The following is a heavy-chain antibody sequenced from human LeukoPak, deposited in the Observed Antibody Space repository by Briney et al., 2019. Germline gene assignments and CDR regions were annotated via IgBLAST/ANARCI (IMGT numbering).Heavy chain of an antibody. V-gene: IGHV3-23*01. Sequence: GGSLRLSCAASGFTLTTYTMNWVRQAPGKGLEWVSAISGSGGSTYYADSVKGRFTISRDNSKNTLYLQMNSLRAEDTAVYYCAKVTYPYGDNSFDYWGQGTLVTVSS. CDR2: ISGSGGST. CDR3: AKVTYPYGDNSFDY. D-gene: IGHD4-17*01. J-gene: IGHJ4*02. CDR1: GFTLTTYT.